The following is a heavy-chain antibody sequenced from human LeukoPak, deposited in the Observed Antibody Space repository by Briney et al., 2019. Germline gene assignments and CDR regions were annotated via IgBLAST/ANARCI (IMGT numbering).Heavy chain of an antibody. J-gene: IGHJ5*02. CDR1: GYTLTGYY. D-gene: IGHD1-1*01. CDR2: INPNSGGT. Sequence: ASVKVPCKASGYTLTGYYMHWVRQAPGQGLEWMGWINPNSGGTNYAQKLQGRVTMTTDASTSTAYMELRSLRSDDTAVYYCARDQLSRGVWFDPWGQGTLVTVSS. V-gene: IGHV1-2*02. CDR3: ARDQLSRGVWFDP.